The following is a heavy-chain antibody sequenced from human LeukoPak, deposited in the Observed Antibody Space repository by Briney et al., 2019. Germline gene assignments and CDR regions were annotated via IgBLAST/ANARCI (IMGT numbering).Heavy chain of an antibody. Sequence: PGGSLRLSCAASGFTVSSNYMSWVRQAPGKGLEWVSVIYSGGGTSYADSVKGRFTISRDNAKNTLYLQMNSLRAEDTAVYYCARAGRGLRYFDWLTYDYWGQGTLVTVSS. CDR1: GFTVSSNY. J-gene: IGHJ4*02. CDR2: IYSGGGT. D-gene: IGHD3-9*01. V-gene: IGHV3-66*01. CDR3: ARAGRGLRYFDWLTYDY.